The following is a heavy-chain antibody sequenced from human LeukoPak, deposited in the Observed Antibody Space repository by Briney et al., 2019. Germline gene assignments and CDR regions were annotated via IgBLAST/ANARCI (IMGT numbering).Heavy chain of an antibody. CDR1: GFTFSSYA. CDR2: VGVDGTR. Sequence: GGSLRLSCAASGFTFSSYAVSWVRQAPGKGLEWVSGVGVDGTRYYVDSVKGRFTVSRDAAKNTLYLQMTSLRAADTAIYYCAKTQGYYDYWGQGTLVTVSS. V-gene: IGHV3-23*01. J-gene: IGHJ4*02. D-gene: IGHD3-22*01. CDR3: AKTQGYYDY.